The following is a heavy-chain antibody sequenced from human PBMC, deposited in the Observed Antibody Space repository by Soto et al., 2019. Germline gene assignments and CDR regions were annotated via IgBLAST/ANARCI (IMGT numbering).Heavy chain of an antibody. D-gene: IGHD6-13*01. J-gene: IGHJ6*02. Sequence: ASVKFSCKASGYTFTGYYRHWVRQAPGQGLEWMGWINPNSGGTNYAQKFQGWVTMTRDTSISTAYMELSRLRSDDTAVYYCARAGLYSSSWYGLYYYYGMDVWGQGTTVTVSS. CDR2: INPNSGGT. CDR1: GYTFTGYY. V-gene: IGHV1-2*04. CDR3: ARAGLYSSSWYGLYYYYGMDV.